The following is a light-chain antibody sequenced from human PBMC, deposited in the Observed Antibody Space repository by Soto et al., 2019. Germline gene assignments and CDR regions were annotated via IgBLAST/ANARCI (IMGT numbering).Light chain of an antibody. J-gene: IGKJ1*01. Sequence: IHLTHSPSFLSASVLYRVTITCLASQVISSYLAWYQQKPGKAPKLLIYTSSNLQSGVPSRFSGSGSGTDFILTIRSLQPEDFASYYCQQSYSTPPTFGQGTKVDIK. CDR3: QQSYSTPPT. CDR1: QVISSY. CDR2: TSS. V-gene: IGKV1-39*01.